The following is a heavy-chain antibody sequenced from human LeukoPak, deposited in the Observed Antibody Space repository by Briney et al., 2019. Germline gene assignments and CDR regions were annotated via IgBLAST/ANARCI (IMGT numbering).Heavy chain of an antibody. J-gene: IGHJ3*01. CDR2: IKHNGSP. V-gene: IGHV4-34*01. CDR3: ARGPIGPTKWSFDV. CDR1: GGSFRDSY. Sequence: SETLSLTCAVYGGSFRDSYWNWIHQPPGKGLEWIGEIKHNGSPTYTPSLKSRVTISIDTSKNQFSLKVISVTAADTAVYYCARGPIGPTKWSFDVWDQGRMVTVSS. D-gene: IGHD1-26*01.